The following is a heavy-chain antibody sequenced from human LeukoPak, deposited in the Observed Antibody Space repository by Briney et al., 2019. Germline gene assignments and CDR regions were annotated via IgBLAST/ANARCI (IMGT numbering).Heavy chain of an antibody. V-gene: IGHV3-73*01. CDR3: TRSGDYYYYMDV. CDR2: IRSEPNSYAP. D-gene: IGHD1-26*01. CDR1: GFTFSDFV. Sequence: GGSLRLSCSASGFTFSDFVINWVRQAPGKGLEWVGRIRSEPNSYAPAYAASVKGRFTISREDSKNTTYLQMNSLKTEDTAVYYCTRSGDYYYYMDVWGKGTTVAVSS. J-gene: IGHJ6*03.